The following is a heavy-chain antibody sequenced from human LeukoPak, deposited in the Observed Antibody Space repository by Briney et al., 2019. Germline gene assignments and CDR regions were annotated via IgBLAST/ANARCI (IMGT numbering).Heavy chain of an antibody. CDR3: ARDRLGYCSGGSCQMA. J-gene: IGHJ5*02. D-gene: IGHD2-15*01. CDR2: IYYSGST. CDR1: GGSISSYY. V-gene: IGHV4-59*12. Sequence: SETLSLTCTVSGGSISSYYWSWIRQPPGKGLEWIGYIYYSGSTNYNPSLKSRVTISVDTSKNQFSLKLSSVTAADTAVYYCARDRLGYCSGGSCQMAWGQGTLVTVSS.